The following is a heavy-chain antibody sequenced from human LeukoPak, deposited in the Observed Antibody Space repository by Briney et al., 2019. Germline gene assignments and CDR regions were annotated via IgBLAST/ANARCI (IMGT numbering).Heavy chain of an antibody. CDR1: GYSISSGYY. D-gene: IGHD3-10*01. CDR3: ARLAFYGSGSWGFDY. V-gene: IGHV4-38-2*01. Sequence: SETLSLTCAVSGYSISSGYYWGWIRQPPGKGLEWIGSIYHSGSTYYNPSLKSRVTISVETSKNHFSLKLSSVTAADTAVYYCARLAFYGSGSWGFDYWGQGTLVTVSS. J-gene: IGHJ4*02. CDR2: IYHSGST.